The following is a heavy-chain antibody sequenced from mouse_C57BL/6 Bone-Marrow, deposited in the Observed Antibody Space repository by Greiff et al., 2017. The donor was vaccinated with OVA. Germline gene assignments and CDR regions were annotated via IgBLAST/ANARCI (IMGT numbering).Heavy chain of an antibody. CDR2: IYPGDGDT. CDR1: GYAFSSSW. J-gene: IGHJ3*01. D-gene: IGHD1-1*01. Sequence: QVQLQQSGPELVKPGASVKISCKASGYAFSSSWMNWVKQRPGKGLEWIGRIYPGDGDTNYNGKFKGKATLTADKSSSTAYMQLSSLTSEDSAIYYCAREGLYYGSSSWFAYWGQGTLVTVSA. V-gene: IGHV1-82*01. CDR3: AREGLYYGSSSWFAY.